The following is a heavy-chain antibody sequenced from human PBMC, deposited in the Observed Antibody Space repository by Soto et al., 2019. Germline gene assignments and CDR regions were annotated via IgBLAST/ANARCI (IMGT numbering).Heavy chain of an antibody. CDR2: ISGSGGST. CDR1: GFTFSSYA. CDR3: AKESGITIFGVVFPYPFDY. J-gene: IGHJ4*02. D-gene: IGHD3-3*01. V-gene: IGHV3-23*01. Sequence: GGSLRLSCAASGFTFSSYAMSWVRQAPGKGLEWVSAISGSGGSTYYADSVKGRFTISRDNSKNTLYLQMNSLRAEDTAVYYCAKESGITIFGVVFPYPFDYWGQGTLVTVSS.